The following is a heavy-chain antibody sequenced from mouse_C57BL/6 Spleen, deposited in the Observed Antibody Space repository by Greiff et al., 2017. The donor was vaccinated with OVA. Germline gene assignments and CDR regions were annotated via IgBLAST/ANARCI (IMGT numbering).Heavy chain of an antibody. J-gene: IGHJ1*03. CDR1: GYTFTSYW. D-gene: IGHD1-1*01. CDR3: AFYGSSYDWYFDV. V-gene: IGHV1-52*01. Sequence: QVQLKQPGAELVRPGSSVKLSCKASGYTFTSYWMHWVKQRPIQGLEWIGNIDPSDSETHYNQKFKDKATLTVDKSSSTAYMQLSSLTSEDSAVYYCAFYGSSYDWYFDVWGTGTTVTVSS. CDR2: IDPSDSET.